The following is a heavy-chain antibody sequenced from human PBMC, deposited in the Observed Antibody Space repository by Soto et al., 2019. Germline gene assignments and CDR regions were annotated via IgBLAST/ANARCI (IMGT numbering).Heavy chain of an antibody. CDR3: ASWAGPRGDCFYYNGMEV. Sequence: PSVTLSLTCSVSGASIRNYYWHWVRQLPGKVLEWIGYVYTPDYTRYNSSLKSRVTISVDTSKSQFSLSLISVTVADTAVYYPASWAGPRGDCFYYNGMEVWGQGTTV. V-gene: IGHV4-4*08. CDR2: VYTPDYT. CDR1: GASIRNYY. J-gene: IGHJ6*01. D-gene: IGHD2-21*01.